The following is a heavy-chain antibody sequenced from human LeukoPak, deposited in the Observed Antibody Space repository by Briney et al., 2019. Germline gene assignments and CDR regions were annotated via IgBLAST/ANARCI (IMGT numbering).Heavy chain of an antibody. CDR1: GGTFSSYA. CDR2: IIPILGIA. CDR3: ARVNCRSISCYSPDLEC. V-gene: IGHV1-69*04. Sequence: GASVKVSCKASGGTFSSYAISWVRQAPGQGLEWMGRIIPILGIANYAQKFQGRVTITADKSTSTAYMELSSLRSEDTAVYYCARVNCRSISCYSPDLECWGQGTLVTVSS. J-gene: IGHJ4*02. D-gene: IGHD2-2*01.